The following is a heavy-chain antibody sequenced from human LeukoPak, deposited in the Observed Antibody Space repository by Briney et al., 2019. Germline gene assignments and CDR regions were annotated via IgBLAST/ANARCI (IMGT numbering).Heavy chain of an antibody. J-gene: IGHJ5*02. V-gene: IGHV1-8*01. CDR2: MNPNSGNT. Sequence: ASVKVSCKASGDTFTSYDINWVRQATGQGLEWMGWMNPNSGNTDYAQKFQGRVTMTSDTSISTAYMELSSLRSEDTAVYYCARGIPAAAGGNWFDPWGQGTLVTVSS. D-gene: IGHD6-25*01. CDR1: GDTFTSYD. CDR3: ARGIPAAAGGNWFDP.